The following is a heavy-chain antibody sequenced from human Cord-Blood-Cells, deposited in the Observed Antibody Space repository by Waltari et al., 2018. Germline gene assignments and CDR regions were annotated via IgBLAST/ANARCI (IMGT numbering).Heavy chain of an antibody. V-gene: IGHV1-69*10. CDR2: IIPILGIA. CDR1: GGHSSSYA. Sequence: QVQLVQSGAEVKKPGSSVQVSCKASGGHSSSYALSWVRQAAGHGLEWMGGIIPILGIANYAQKFQGRVTITADKSTSTAYMELSSLRSEDTAVYYCARDYVVVAALNWFDPWGQGTLVTVSS. CDR3: ARDYVVVAALNWFDP. J-gene: IGHJ5*02. D-gene: IGHD2-15*01.